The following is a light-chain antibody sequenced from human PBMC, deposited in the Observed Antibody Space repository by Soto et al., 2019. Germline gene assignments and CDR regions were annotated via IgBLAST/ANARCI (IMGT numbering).Light chain of an antibody. V-gene: IGKV1-5*01. CDR1: QNVRSW. J-gene: IGKJ1*01. CDR3: QQYTDYST. Sequence: DIQITQSPSTLSASVGDTVTITCRAGQNVRSWLAWYQQKIGGAPKLLIYDVSTLESGVPSRFSGGGSGTEFTLTISSLQPDDFATYYCQQYTDYSTFGQGTKVDIK. CDR2: DVS.